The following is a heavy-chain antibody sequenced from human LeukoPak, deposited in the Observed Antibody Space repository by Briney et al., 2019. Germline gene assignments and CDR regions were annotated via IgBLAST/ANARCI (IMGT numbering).Heavy chain of an antibody. CDR2: INPNSGGT. CDR3: ARPCYGDYVSDY. V-gene: IGHV1-2*02. J-gene: IGHJ4*02. Sequence: ASVKVSCKASGYTFTGYYMHWVRRAPGQGLEWMGWINPNSGGTNYAQKFQGRVTMTRDTSISTAYMELSRLRSDDTAVYYCARPCYGDYVSDYWGQGTLVTVSS. CDR1: GYTFTGYY. D-gene: IGHD4-17*01.